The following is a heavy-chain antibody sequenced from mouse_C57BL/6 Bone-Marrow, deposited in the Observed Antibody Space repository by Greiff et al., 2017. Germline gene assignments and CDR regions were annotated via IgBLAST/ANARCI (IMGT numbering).Heavy chain of an antibody. V-gene: IGHV1-19*01. CDR1: GYTFTDYY. J-gene: IGHJ4*01. CDR3: SRDFSLYYSMDY. Sequence: VQLQQSGPVLVKPGASVKMSCKASGYTFTDYYMNWVKQSHGKSLEWIGVINPYNGGTSYNQKFKGKATLTVDKSSRTAYMELNSLTSEDSAVDYCSRDFSLYYSMDYWGTGTSVTVSS. D-gene: IGHD6-2*01. CDR2: INPYNGGT.